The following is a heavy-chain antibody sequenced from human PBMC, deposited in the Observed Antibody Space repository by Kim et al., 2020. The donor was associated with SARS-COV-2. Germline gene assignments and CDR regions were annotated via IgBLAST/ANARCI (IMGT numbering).Heavy chain of an antibody. J-gene: IGHJ3*02. D-gene: IGHD3-3*01. Sequence: SETLSLTCTVSGGSISSGGYYWSWIRQHPGKGLEWIGYIYYSGSTYYNQSLKSRVTISVDTSKNQFSLKLSSVTAADTAVYYCARAGATIFGVVSAFDIWGQGTMVTVSS. CDR1: GGSISSGGYY. CDR3: ARAGATIFGVVSAFDI. V-gene: IGHV4-31*03. CDR2: IYYSGST.